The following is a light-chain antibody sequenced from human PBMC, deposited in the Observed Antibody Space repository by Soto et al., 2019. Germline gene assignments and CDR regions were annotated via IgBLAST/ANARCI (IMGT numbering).Light chain of an antibody. CDR1: QDISNY. CDR3: QQYDNLPPTLT. V-gene: IGKV1-33*01. CDR2: DAS. J-gene: IGKJ4*01. Sequence: DIQMTQSPSSLSASVGDRVTITCQASQDISNYLNWYQQKPGKAPKLLIYDASNLETGVPSRFSGSGSGTDFTFTISSLQTEDIAQYYCQQYDNLPPTLTFGGGTKVEIK.